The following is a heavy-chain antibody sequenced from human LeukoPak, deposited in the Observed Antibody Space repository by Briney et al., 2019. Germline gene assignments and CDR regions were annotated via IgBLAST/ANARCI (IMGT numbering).Heavy chain of an antibody. Sequence: GESLKISCKGSGYSFTSYWIGWVRQMPGKGLEWMGIIYPGDSDTRYSPSFQGQVTISADKSISTAYLQWSSLKASDTAMYYCARNTMVPGVYRHFDYWGQGTLVTVSS. CDR1: GYSFTSYW. V-gene: IGHV5-51*01. CDR3: ARNTMVPGVYRHFDY. CDR2: IYPGDSDT. D-gene: IGHD3-10*01. J-gene: IGHJ4*02.